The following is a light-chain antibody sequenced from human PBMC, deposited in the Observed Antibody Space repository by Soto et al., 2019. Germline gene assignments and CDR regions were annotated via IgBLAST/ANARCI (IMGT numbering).Light chain of an antibody. CDR1: QSVTNN. CDR3: QQYGRT. J-gene: IGKJ2*01. Sequence: EILMTQSPATLSVSPGERATLSCRASQSVTNNLAWYQQKPGQAPRLLIYGASTRATGIPARFSGSGSGTEFTLTISSLQSEDFAVYYCQQYGRTFGQGTKLEIK. CDR2: GAS. V-gene: IGKV3-15*01.